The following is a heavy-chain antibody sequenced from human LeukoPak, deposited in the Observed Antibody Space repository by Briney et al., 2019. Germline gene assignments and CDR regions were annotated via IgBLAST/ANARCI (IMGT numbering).Heavy chain of an antibody. Sequence: GGSLRLSCAASGFTFSSYAMHWVRQAPGKGLEWVAVISYDGSNKYYADSVKGRFTISRDNSKNTLYLQMNSLRAEDTAVYYCARDGIAAAGQYYYYYMDVWGKGTTVTVSS. CDR1: GFTFSSYA. CDR2: ISYDGSNK. CDR3: ARDGIAAAGQYYYYYMDV. D-gene: IGHD6-13*01. V-gene: IGHV3-30*04. J-gene: IGHJ6*03.